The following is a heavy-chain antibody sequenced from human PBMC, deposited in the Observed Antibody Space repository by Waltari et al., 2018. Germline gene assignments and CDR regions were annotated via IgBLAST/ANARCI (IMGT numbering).Heavy chain of an antibody. J-gene: IGHJ6*02. Sequence: QVQLQESGPRLVKPSETLSLTCSVSGGPIRSYYWAWIRQSTGTGLQWIGYVYYSGTTNYSPSLKSRVTMSVDSSRNEISLKMTSVTAADTAVYYCARIGYKTYGMDVWGRGTPVTVSS. V-gene: IGHV4-59*01. CDR3: ARIGYKTYGMDV. CDR1: GGPIRSYY. D-gene: IGHD1-20*01. CDR2: VYYSGTT.